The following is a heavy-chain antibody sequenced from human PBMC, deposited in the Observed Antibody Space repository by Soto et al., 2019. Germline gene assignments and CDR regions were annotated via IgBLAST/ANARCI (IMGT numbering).Heavy chain of an antibody. CDR1: GFTFSSYA. CDR3: AKDTPRGPLAAVPAANPRKVENVNPA. V-gene: IGHV3-23*01. J-gene: IGHJ5*02. D-gene: IGHD2-2*01. Sequence: EVQLLESGGGLVQPGGSLRLSCAASGFTFSSYAMSWVRQAPGKGLEWVSAISGSGGSTYYADSVKGRFTISRDNSKNRLDLQMNSLRAEDTAVYYCAKDTPRGPLAAVPAANPRKVENVNPAWGQGTLVTVFS. CDR2: ISGSGGST.